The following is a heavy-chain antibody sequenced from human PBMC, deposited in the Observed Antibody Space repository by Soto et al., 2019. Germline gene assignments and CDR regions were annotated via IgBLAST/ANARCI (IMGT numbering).Heavy chain of an antibody. CDR1: GGSISSGDYY. CDR3: ATQYGSGSYYNFRGPNWFDP. J-gene: IGHJ5*02. CDR2: FYYSGIT. Sequence: SETLSLTCTVSGGSISSGDYYWSWIRQPPGKGLEWIGYFYYSGITYYNPSLKSRVTISVDTSKNQFSLKLSSVTAADTAVYYCATQYGSGSYYNFRGPNWFDPWGQGTLVTVSS. V-gene: IGHV4-30-4*01. D-gene: IGHD3-10*01.